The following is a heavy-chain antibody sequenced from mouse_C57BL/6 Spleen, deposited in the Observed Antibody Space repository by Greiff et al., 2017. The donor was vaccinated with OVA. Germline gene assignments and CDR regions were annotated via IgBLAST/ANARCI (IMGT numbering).Heavy chain of an antibody. CDR3: ARRYNSNFFFDY. Sequence: VQLQQSGPELVKPGASVKIPCKASGYTFTDYNMDWVKQSHGKSLEWIGDINPNNGGTIYNQKFKGKATLTVDKSSSTAYMELRSLTSEDTAVYYCARRYNSNFFFDYWGQGTTLTVSS. CDR1: GYTFTDYN. D-gene: IGHD2-5*01. V-gene: IGHV1-18*01. CDR2: INPNNGGT. J-gene: IGHJ2*01.